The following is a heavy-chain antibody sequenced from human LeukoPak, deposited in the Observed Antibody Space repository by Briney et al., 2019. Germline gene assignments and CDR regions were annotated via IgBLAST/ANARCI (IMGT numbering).Heavy chain of an antibody. D-gene: IGHD3-22*01. CDR1: GGSFSGYD. CDR3: ARGVTTMIVVVKDRAFDI. CDR2: INHSGST. V-gene: IGHV4-34*01. J-gene: IGHJ3*02. Sequence: SETLSLTCAVYGGSFSGYDWSWIRQPTGKGLEWIGEINHSGSTNYNPSLKSRVTISVDTSKNQFSLKLSSVTAADTAVYYCARGVTTMIVVVKDRAFDIWGQGTMVTVSS.